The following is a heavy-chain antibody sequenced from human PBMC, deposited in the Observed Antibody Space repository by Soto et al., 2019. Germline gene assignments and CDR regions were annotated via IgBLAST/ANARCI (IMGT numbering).Heavy chain of an antibody. CDR3: AKDHREGSGSYIDY. CDR2: IPYNGSNN. CDR1: GFTFSSYG. V-gene: IGHV3-30*18. Sequence: QVQLVESGGGVVQPGRSLRLSCAASGFTFSSYGMHWVRQAPGKGLGWVAVIPYNGSNNYYADSVKGRFTISRDNSKNTLYLQMNSLRAEDTAVYYCAKDHREGSGSYIDYWGQGTLVTVSS. J-gene: IGHJ4*02. D-gene: IGHD3-10*01.